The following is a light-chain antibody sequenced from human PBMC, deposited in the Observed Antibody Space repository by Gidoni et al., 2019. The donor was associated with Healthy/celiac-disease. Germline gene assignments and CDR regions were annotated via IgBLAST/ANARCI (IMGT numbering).Light chain of an antibody. CDR1: QSVSSN. V-gene: IGKV3-15*01. CDR2: GAS. J-gene: IGKJ1*01. Sequence: EIVLPQSPATLSVSTGERATPPCRASQSVSSNLAWYQQKPGQAPRLLIYGASTRATGIPARFSGSGSGTEFTLTISSLQSEDFAVYYCQQYNNWPPWTFGQGTKVEIK. CDR3: QQYNNWPPWT.